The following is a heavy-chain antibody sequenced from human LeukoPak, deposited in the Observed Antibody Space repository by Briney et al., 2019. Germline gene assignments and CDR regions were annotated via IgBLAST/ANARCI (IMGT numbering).Heavy chain of an antibody. Sequence: GASVKVSCKSSGYSFRRNGISWVRQAPGQGLEWMAWISANSGNTNYAQKFQDRVTLTTDTSTSTAYMELRSLRYDAAAVYYCERDVNYAFDYWGQGNLVTVSS. J-gene: IGHJ4*02. CDR2: ISANSGNT. D-gene: IGHD3-16*01. CDR3: ERDVNYAFDY. V-gene: IGHV1-18*01. CDR1: GYSFRRNG.